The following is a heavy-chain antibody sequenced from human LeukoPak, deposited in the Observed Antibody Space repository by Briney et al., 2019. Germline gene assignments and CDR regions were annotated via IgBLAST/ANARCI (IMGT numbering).Heavy chain of an antibody. CDR2: IYYSGST. CDR1: GGSISSSSYY. CDR3: ARRRGWSVDY. D-gene: IGHD6-19*01. J-gene: IGHJ4*02. Sequence: SETLSLTCTVSGGSISSSSYYWGWIRQPLGKGLEWIGSIYYSGSTYYNPSLQSRVTISVDTSKNQFSLKLSSVTAADTAVYYCARRRGWSVDYWGQGTLVTVSS. V-gene: IGHV4-39*01.